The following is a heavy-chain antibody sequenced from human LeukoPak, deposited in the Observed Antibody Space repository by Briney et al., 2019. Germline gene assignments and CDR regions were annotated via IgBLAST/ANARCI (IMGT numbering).Heavy chain of an antibody. CDR3: AKEAYGSGSYYLSPWFDP. J-gene: IGHJ5*02. CDR1: GFTFDDYA. Sequence: PGGSLRLSCAASGFTFDDYAMHWVRQAPGKGLEWVSGISWNSGSIGYADSVKGRFTISRDNAKNSLYLQMNSLRAEDTALYYCAKEAYGSGSYYLSPWFDPWGQGTLVTVSS. D-gene: IGHD3-10*01. V-gene: IGHV3-9*01. CDR2: ISWNSGSI.